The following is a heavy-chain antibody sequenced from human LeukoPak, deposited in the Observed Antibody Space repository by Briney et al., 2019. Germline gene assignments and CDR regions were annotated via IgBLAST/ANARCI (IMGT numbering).Heavy chain of an antibody. CDR1: GYTFTTYY. V-gene: IGHV1-2*02. CDR3: ARDRPDTTYYYYGMDV. J-gene: IGHJ6*02. D-gene: IGHD5-18*01. Sequence: GASVKVSCKASGYTFTTYYMHWVRQAPGQGLEWTGWINPNSGATNYAQKFQGRVTMTRDTSISTLYMELSRLRSDDTAVYYCARDRPDTTYYYYGMDVWGQGSTVTVS. CDR2: INPNSGAT.